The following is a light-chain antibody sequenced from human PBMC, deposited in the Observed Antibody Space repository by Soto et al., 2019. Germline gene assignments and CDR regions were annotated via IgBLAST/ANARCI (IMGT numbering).Light chain of an antibody. J-gene: IGKJ5*01. CDR3: QQSYNIPIT. Sequence: IQRTQCLPSLCSSLGGRVAITCRASQSISTYLNWYQQKPGKAPKLLIYAASTLQSGVPSRFSGSGSGTDFTLIISSLQPEDFATFYCQQSYNIPITFGQGTRLEIK. CDR1: QSISTY. CDR2: AAS. V-gene: IGKV1-39*01.